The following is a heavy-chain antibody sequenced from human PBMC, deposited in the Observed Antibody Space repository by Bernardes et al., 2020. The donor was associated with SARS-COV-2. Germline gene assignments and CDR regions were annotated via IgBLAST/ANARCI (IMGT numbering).Heavy chain of an antibody. CDR3: AKDRTGSWGVIGY. CDR1: GFTFRSSA. V-gene: IGHV3-23*01. D-gene: IGHD3-16*02. Sequence: VGSLLLSCAASGFTFRSSAMSWVRQAPGPGLAWVSALSGSGGSPYYADSVKGRFTISRDNSKNTLYLQMNSLRAEDTAVYYCAKDRTGSWGVIGYWGQGTLVTGSS. CDR2: LSGSGGSP. J-gene: IGHJ4*02.